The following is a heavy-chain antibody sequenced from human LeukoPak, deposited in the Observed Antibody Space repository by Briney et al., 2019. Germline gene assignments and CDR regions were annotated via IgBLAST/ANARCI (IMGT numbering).Heavy chain of an antibody. CDR1: GFTFSSYS. D-gene: IGHD6-19*01. J-gene: IGHJ5*02. CDR2: ISSSSSTI. Sequence: GSLRLSCAASGFTFSSYSMNWVRQAPGKGLEWVSYISSSSSTIYYADSVKGRFTISRDNAKNSLYLQMNSLRAEDTAVYYCARGTGIAVAGTWFDPWGQGTLVTVSS. CDR3: ARGTGIAVAGTWFDP. V-gene: IGHV3-48*01.